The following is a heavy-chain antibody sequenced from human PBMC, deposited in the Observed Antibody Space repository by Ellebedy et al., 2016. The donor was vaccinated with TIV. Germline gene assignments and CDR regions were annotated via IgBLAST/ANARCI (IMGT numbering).Heavy chain of an antibody. V-gene: IGHV3-23*01. Sequence: GESLKISCAASGLTFSSHSMTWVRQAPGEGLAWVPSIPESGGNTYYAEPVKGRFTISRDNSKDTLFLQMNSLRAEDTAIYFRARDPEGVGPAFDVWGQGKMVTVSS. CDR3: ARDPEGVGPAFDV. J-gene: IGHJ3*01. D-gene: IGHD1-14*01. CDR1: GLTFSSHS. CDR2: IPESGGNT.